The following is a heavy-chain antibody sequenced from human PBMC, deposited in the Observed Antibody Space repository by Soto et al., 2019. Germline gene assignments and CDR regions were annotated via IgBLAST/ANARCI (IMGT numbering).Heavy chain of an antibody. Sequence: SETLSLTCTVSGGSISSYYWSWIRQPPGKGLEWIGYIYYSGSTNYNPSLKSRVTISVDTSKNQFSLKLSSATAEDTAVYYCARGYDDLNPRFDYWGQGFLVTVSS. CDR3: ARGYDDLNPRFDY. CDR2: IYYSGST. CDR1: GGSISSYY. V-gene: IGHV4-59*12. D-gene: IGHD5-12*01. J-gene: IGHJ4*02.